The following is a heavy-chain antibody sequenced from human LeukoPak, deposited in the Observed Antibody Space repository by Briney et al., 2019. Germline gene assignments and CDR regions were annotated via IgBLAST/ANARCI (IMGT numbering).Heavy chain of an antibody. J-gene: IGHJ4*02. CDR2: MNSNSDNA. D-gene: IGHD1-14*01. Sequence: ASVKVSCKASGYPFTSYDINWVRQATGQGLEWMGWMNSNSDNAGYTEKFQGRVTITRNTYISTVYMELSSLRSEDTAVYFCARRTGNHYGPFDYWGQGTLVTVSS. CDR1: GYPFTSYD. CDR3: ARRTGNHYGPFDY. V-gene: IGHV1-8*01.